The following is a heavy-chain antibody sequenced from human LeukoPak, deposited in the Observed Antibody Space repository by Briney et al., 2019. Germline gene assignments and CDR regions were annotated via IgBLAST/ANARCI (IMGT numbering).Heavy chain of an antibody. CDR1: GYTFTSYY. J-gene: IGHJ4*02. CDR3: ASSTGGSYFLES. V-gene: IGHV1-46*01. CDR2: INPSGGRT. Sequence: GASVKVSCKASGYTFTSYYMHWVRLAPGQGREWMGIINPSGGRTSYAQKFQGRVTMTRDTSTSTVYMELSSLRSEDTAVYYCASSTGGSYFLESWGQGTLVTVSS. D-gene: IGHD1-26*01.